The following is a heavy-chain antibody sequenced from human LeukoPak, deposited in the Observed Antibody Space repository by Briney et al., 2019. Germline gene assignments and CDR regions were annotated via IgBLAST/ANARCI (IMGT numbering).Heavy chain of an antibody. CDR2: INPNSGGT. Sequence: RASVKVSCKASGYTFTGYYMHWVRQAPGQGLEWMGWINPNSGGTNYAQKFQGRVTMTRDTSISTAYMELSRLRSDDTAVYYCAREMYYYDSSAYYQAGAFDIWGQGTMVTVSS. CDR3: AREMYYYDSSAYYQAGAFDI. CDR1: GYTFTGYY. V-gene: IGHV1-2*02. J-gene: IGHJ3*02. D-gene: IGHD3-22*01.